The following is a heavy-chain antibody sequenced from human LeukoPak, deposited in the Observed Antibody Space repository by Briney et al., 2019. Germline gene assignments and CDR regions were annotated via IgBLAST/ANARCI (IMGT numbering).Heavy chain of an antibody. CDR2: INPNSGGT. CDR1: GYTFTGYY. D-gene: IGHD3-16*01. CDR3: ARVLKMITFGGVRGDAFDI. J-gene: IGHJ3*02. V-gene: IGHV1-2*02. Sequence: ASVTVSCKASGYTFTGYYMHWVRQAPGQGLEGMGWINPNSGGTNYAQKFQGRVTMTRDTSISTAYMELSRLRSDDTAVYYCARVLKMITFGGVRGDAFDIWGQGTMVTVSS.